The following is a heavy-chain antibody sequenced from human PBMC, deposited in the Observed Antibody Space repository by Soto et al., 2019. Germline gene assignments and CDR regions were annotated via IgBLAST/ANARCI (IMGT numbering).Heavy chain of an antibody. CDR2: IYYSGST. Sequence: PSETLSLTCTVSGGSISSSSYYWGWIRQPPGKGLEWIGSIYYSGSTYYNPSLKSRVTISVDTSKNQFSLKLSSVTAADTAVYYCASRETAGDYWGQGTLVTV. V-gene: IGHV4-39*01. CDR1: GGSISSSSYY. CDR3: ASRETAGDY. J-gene: IGHJ4*02.